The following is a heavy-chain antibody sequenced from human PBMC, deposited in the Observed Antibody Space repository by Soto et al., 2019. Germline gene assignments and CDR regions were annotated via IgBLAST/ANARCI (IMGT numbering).Heavy chain of an antibody. V-gene: IGHV1-69*13. CDR1: GGTFSSYA. D-gene: IGHD5-12*01. J-gene: IGHJ4*02. CDR3: ARDSARGYSGYDQGYFDY. CDR2: IIPIFGTA. Sequence: SVKVSCKASGGTFSSYAISWVRQAPGQGLEWMGGIIPIFGTANYAQKFQGRVMITADESTSTAYMELSSLRSEDTAVYYCARDSARGYSGYDQGYFDYWGQGTLVTVSS.